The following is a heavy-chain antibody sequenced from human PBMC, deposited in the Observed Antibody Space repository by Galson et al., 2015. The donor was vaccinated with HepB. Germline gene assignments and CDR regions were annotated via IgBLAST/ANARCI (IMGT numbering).Heavy chain of an antibody. V-gene: IGHV2-70*11. Sequence: PALVKPTQTLTLTCTFSGFSLSTSGMCVSWIRQPPGKALEWLARIDWDDDKYYSTSLKTRLTISKDTSKNQVVLTMTNMVPVDTATYYCARITMAAAAGTDAFDIWGQGTMVTVSS. CDR1: GFSLSTSGMC. D-gene: IGHD6-13*01. J-gene: IGHJ3*02. CDR2: IDWDDDK. CDR3: ARITMAAAAGTDAFDI.